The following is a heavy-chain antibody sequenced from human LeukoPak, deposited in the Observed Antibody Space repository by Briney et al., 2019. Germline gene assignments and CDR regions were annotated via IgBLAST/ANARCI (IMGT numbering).Heavy chain of an antibody. CDR1: GFTFSYYT. CDR2: ISYDGSNE. Sequence: GGSLRLSCAASGFTFSYYTMHWVRQAPGKGLEWVAVISYDGSNEYYADSVKGRFTISRDNSKNTLYLQMNSLRVEDTAVYYCARVWGSDAFDIWGQGTMVTVSS. V-gene: IGHV3-30-3*01. CDR3: ARVWGSDAFDI. D-gene: IGHD3-16*01. J-gene: IGHJ3*02.